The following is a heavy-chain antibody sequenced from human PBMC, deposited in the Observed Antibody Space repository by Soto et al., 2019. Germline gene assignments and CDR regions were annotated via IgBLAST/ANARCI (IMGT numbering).Heavy chain of an antibody. D-gene: IGHD3-22*01. J-gene: IGHJ4*02. CDR3: ARRIVVVITTGYYFDY. Sequence: PSETLSLTCAVYGGSFSDYYWSWIRQPPGKGPEWIGEIKPSGSTNYNPSLKSRVTISGDTSKKQFSLKLSSVTAADTAVYYCARRIVVVITTGYYFDYWGQGTPVTVSS. CDR1: GGSFSDYY. CDR2: IKPSGST. V-gene: IGHV4-34*01.